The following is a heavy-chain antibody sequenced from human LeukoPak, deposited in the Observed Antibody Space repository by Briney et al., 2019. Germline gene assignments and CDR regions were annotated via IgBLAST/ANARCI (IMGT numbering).Heavy chain of an antibody. CDR1: GGSISSYY. Sequence: SETLSLTCTVSGGSISSYYWSWIRQPPGKGLEWIGYIYYSGSTNYNPSPKSRVTISVDTSKNQFSLKLSSVTAADTAVYYCARNDLTNYYDSSGFDAFDIWGQGTMVTVSS. D-gene: IGHD3-22*01. CDR2: IYYSGST. V-gene: IGHV4-59*01. CDR3: ARNDLTNYYDSSGFDAFDI. J-gene: IGHJ3*02.